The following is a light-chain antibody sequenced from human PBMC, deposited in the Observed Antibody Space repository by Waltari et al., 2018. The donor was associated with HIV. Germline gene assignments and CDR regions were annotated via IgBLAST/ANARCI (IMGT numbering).Light chain of an antibody. Sequence: SYELTQPPSLSVSPGQPARITCSGDALFTHYGYGYQQKPGQAPVLVIYKDSERSSGIPERFSGSSSGTTVTLTISGAQAEDEAAYFCQSTDRSGSYIIFGGGTKLTVL. CDR2: KDS. J-gene: IGLJ2*01. CDR3: QSTDRSGSYII. V-gene: IGLV3-25*03. CDR1: ALFTHY.